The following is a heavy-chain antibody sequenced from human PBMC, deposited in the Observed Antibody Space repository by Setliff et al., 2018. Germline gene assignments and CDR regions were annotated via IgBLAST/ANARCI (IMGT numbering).Heavy chain of an antibody. J-gene: IGHJ5*02. CDR3: ARGPLHYDFWSGYYTVSWFDP. V-gene: IGHV7-4-1*02. D-gene: IGHD3-3*01. CDR1: GYTFTSYA. CDR2: INTNTGNP. Sequence: PSVKVSCKASGYTFTSYATNWVRQAPGQGLEWMGWINTNTGNPTYAQGFTGRFVFSLDTSVSTAYLQISSPKAEDTAVYYCARGPLHYDFWSGYYTVSWFDPWGQGTLVTVSS.